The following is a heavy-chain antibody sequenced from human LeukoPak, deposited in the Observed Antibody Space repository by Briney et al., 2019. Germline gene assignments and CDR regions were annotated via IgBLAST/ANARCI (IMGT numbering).Heavy chain of an antibody. CDR3: AISQGSYYDTSGYLGGDY. D-gene: IGHD3-22*01. Sequence: VASVKVSCKASGYTFTNYGIFWVRQAPGQGLEWMGWISAYSGNTNYAQKLQGRVTMTTETSTSTAYMELESLRSDDTAVYYCAISQGSYYDTSGYLGGDYWGQGTLVTASS. V-gene: IGHV1-18*01. CDR2: ISAYSGNT. CDR1: GYTFTNYG. J-gene: IGHJ4*02.